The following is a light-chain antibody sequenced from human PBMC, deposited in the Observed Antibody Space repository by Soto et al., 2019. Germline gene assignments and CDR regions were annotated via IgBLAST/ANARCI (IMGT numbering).Light chain of an antibody. V-gene: IGKV1D-16*01. Sequence: DVQMTQSPSSLSASVGDRVTITCRASQDIKTWLVWYQQKPEQAPKSLIYAASGLQAGVPSRFSGSGSGTDFTLTISSLQAEDSAIYYCQQYNSYPLTFGGGT. CDR2: AAS. CDR3: QQYNSYPLT. J-gene: IGKJ4*01. CDR1: QDIKTW.